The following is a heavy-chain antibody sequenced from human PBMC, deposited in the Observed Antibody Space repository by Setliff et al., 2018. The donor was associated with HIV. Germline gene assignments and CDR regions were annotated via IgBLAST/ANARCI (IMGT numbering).Heavy chain of an antibody. D-gene: IGHD3-22*01. CDR3: ARGPSITMTNDAFDI. CDR1: GGSISSYY. V-gene: IGHV4-59*01. Sequence: ETLSLTCTVSGGSISSYYWSWIRQPPGKGLEWIGYIHYSGSTNHNPSLKSRVTISVDTSKNQFSLKLSSVTAADTAVYYCARGPSITMTNDAFDIWGQGTMVTVSS. CDR2: IHYSGST. J-gene: IGHJ3*02.